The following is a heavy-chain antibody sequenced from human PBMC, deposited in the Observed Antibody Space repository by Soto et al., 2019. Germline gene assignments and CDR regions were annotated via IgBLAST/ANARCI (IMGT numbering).Heavy chain of an antibody. CDR1: GLTFRPAG. CDR3: CVGNRLDQYSTSGYWCDP. CDR2: IKSKADGETK. V-gene: IGHV3-15*01. D-gene: IGHD4-4*01. Sequence: PGGSWRPSCGASGLTFRPAGMGGVARSPGKALKGGGRIKSKADGETKAYGAPVRGRSTLSRDAAKDTLYLQMNSLRIEDTAVYYCCVGNRLDQYSTSGYWCDPWGPGTLVTV. J-gene: IGHJ5*02.